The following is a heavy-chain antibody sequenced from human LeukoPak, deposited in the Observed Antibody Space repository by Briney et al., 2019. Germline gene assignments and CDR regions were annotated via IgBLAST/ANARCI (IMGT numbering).Heavy chain of an antibody. V-gene: IGHV1-69*13. Sequence: SLKVSCKASGGTFSSYAISWVRQAPGQGLEWMGGIIPIFGTANYAQKFQGRVTITADESTSTAYMELSSLRSEDTAVYYCARVPGNHDILTGYDIWGQGTMVTVSS. J-gene: IGHJ3*02. CDR1: GGTFSSYA. CDR3: ARVPGNHDILTGYDI. D-gene: IGHD3-9*01. CDR2: IIPIFGTA.